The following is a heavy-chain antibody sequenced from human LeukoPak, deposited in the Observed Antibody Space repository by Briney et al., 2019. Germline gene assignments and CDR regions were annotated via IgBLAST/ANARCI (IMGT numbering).Heavy chain of an antibody. CDR2: INPSGGST. Sequence: EAPVKVSCKASGYTFTSYYMHWVRQAPGQGLEWMGIINPSGGSTSYAQKFQGRATMTRDTSTSTVYMELSSLRSEDTAVYYCARVRSRVRGAFDIWGQGTMVTVSS. CDR1: GYTFTSYY. J-gene: IGHJ3*02. CDR3: ARVRSRVRGAFDI. V-gene: IGHV1-46*01. D-gene: IGHD3-10*01.